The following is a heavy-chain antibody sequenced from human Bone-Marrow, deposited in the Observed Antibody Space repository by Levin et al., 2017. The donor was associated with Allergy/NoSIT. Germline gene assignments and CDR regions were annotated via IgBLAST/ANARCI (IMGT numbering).Heavy chain of an antibody. CDR3: ARRGDVGPHFDF. V-gene: IGHV1-18*01. D-gene: IGHD3-10*01. CDR1: GFNFKGYG. J-gene: IGHJ4*02. CDR2: ISGYNGNP. Sequence: WASVKVSCQTSGFNFKGYGIGWIRQAPGQGLEWMGWISGYNGNPDYAQTLRGRVTMTTDTATGTAYMELGSLRSDDTAVYYCARRGDVGPHFDFWGQGTLVTVSS.